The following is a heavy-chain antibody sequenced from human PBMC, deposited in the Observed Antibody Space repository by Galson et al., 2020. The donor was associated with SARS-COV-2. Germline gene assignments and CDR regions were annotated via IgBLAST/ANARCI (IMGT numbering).Heavy chain of an antibody. V-gene: IGHV4-4*02. Sequence: SETLSLTCAVSSGSISSSNWWSWVRQPPGKGLEWIGEIYHSGSTNYNPSLKSRVTISVDKSKNQFSLKLSSVTAADTAVYYCASRIVGATVKSYWGQGTLVTVSS. CDR2: IYHSGST. CDR1: SGSISSSNW. D-gene: IGHD1-26*01. J-gene: IGHJ4*02. CDR3: ASRIVGATVKSY.